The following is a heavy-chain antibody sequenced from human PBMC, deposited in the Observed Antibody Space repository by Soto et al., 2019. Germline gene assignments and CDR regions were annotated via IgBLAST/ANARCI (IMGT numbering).Heavy chain of an antibody. J-gene: IGHJ4*02. Sequence: PGVSLRLSCAGSGFIFKNYALNWVRQAPGKGLEWVASITRDGYNKYYADSVKGRFTISRDNSRDTLSLQMTALRTEDSSIYYCTKSSGGSSSVGMDYWGQGTRVTVSA. CDR2: ITRDGYNK. V-gene: IGHV3-30*04. CDR3: TKSSGGSSSVGMDY. D-gene: IGHD6-6*01. CDR1: GFIFKNYA.